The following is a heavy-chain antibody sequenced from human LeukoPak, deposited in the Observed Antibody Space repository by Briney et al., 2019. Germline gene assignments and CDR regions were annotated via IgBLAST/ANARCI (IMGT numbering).Heavy chain of an antibody. CDR2: IIPILGIA. Sequence: SVKVTCKASGGTFSSYAISWVRQAPGQGLEWMGRIIPILGIANYAQKFQGRVTITADKSTSTAYMELSSLRSEDTAVYYCARDLSGLRGLAFDYWGQGTLVTVSS. CDR3: ARDLSGLRGLAFDY. D-gene: IGHD4-17*01. V-gene: IGHV1-69*04. J-gene: IGHJ4*02. CDR1: GGTFSSYA.